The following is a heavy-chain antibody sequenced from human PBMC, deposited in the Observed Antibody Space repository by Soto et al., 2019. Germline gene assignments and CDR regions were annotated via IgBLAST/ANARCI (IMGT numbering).Heavy chain of an antibody. Sequence: QVQLVESGGGVVQPGRSLRLSCAASGFTFSTYGMHWVRQAPGKGLEWVAVIWNDGSTKYYADSVKGRFTISRDDSKNTLYLQMNSLRADDTAVYYCARVLRYFDWDYAFDIWGQGTMVTVSS. CDR2: IWNDGSTK. J-gene: IGHJ3*02. CDR1: GFTFSTYG. CDR3: ARVLRYFDWDYAFDI. V-gene: IGHV3-33*01. D-gene: IGHD3-9*01.